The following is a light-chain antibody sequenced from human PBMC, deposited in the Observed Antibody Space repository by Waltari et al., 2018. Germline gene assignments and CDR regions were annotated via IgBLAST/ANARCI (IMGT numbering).Light chain of an antibody. CDR3: QQYNRWPPLT. V-gene: IGKV3D-15*01. CDR2: HAS. Sequence: EVVMTPPPATLSVSPGERATLSCRARQSIATDLAWYQHKPGQAPKLLIYHASTRATAIPTRFRGSGSGTDFTLTISGLQSEDSAVYYCQQYNRWPPLTFGGGTKVEI. CDR1: QSIATD. J-gene: IGKJ4*01.